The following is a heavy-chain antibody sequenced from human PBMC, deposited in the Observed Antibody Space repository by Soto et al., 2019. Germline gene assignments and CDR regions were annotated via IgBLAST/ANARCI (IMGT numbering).Heavy chain of an antibody. D-gene: IGHD3-22*01. CDR2: TYYRSKWYN. J-gene: IGHJ6*02. CDR1: GDSVSSNSAA. CDR3: ARDTYYYGSSGYYSYYGMDV. Sequence: SQTLSLTCAISGDSVSSNSAAWNWIRQSPSRGLEWLGRTYYRSKWYNDYAVSLKSRITINPDTSKNQFSLQLNSVTPEDTAVYYCARDTYYYGSSGYYSYYGMDVWGQGTTVTVSS. V-gene: IGHV6-1*01.